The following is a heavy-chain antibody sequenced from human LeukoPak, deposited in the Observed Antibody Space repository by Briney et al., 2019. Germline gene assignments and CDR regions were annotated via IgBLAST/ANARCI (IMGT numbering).Heavy chain of an antibody. J-gene: IGHJ4*02. V-gene: IGHV3-21*01. Sequence: PGGSLRLSCVAFGFTFTTYVMHWVRQAPGKGLEWVSSISDGSSYIFYGDAMEGRITISRDNAKNSLYLQMNNLRAEDTALYYCVRSTHNGYDSAHFDYWGQGALVTVSS. D-gene: IGHD5-12*01. CDR1: GFTFTTYV. CDR2: ISDGSSYI. CDR3: VRSTHNGYDSAHFDY.